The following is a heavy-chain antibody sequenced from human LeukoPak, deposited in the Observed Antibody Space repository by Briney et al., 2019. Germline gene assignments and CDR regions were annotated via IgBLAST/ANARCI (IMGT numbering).Heavy chain of an antibody. V-gene: IGHV3-21*01. CDR1: GFTFSSYS. J-gene: IGHJ4*02. D-gene: IGHD6-19*01. CDR3: SRERLAVAGSTNGYFDY. Sequence: TGGSLRLSCAASGFTFSSYSMNWVRQAPGKGLEWVSSISSSSSYIYYADSVKGRFTISRDNAKNLLYLQMNSLRAEDTAVYYCSRERLAVAGSTNGYFDYWGQGTLVTVSS. CDR2: ISSSSSYI.